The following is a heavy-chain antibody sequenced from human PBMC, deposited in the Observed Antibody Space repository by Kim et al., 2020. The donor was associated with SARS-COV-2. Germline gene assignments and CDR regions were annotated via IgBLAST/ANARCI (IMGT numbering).Heavy chain of an antibody. Sequence: STYIYYADSVRGRITISRDNAKKSLYLQVNSLTVEDTAVYYCVRDLGIGDYWGQGTLVTVSS. CDR2: STYI. D-gene: IGHD3-16*01. CDR3: VRDLGIGDY. V-gene: IGHV3-21*01. J-gene: IGHJ4*02.